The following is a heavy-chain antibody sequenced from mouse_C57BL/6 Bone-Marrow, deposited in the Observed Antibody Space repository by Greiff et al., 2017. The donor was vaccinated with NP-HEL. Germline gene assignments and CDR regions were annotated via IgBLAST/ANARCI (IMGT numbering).Heavy chain of an antibody. CDR1: GYTFTDYY. J-gene: IGHJ2*01. V-gene: IGHV1-26*01. Sequence: EVQLQQSGPELVKPGASVKISCKASGYTFTDYYMNWVKQSHGKSLEWIGDINPNNGGTSYNQKFKGKATLTVDQSSSTAYMELRSLTSEDSAVYYCARATYYGSSYDYFDYWGQGTTLTVSS. CDR2: INPNNGGT. D-gene: IGHD1-1*01. CDR3: ARATYYGSSYDYFDY.